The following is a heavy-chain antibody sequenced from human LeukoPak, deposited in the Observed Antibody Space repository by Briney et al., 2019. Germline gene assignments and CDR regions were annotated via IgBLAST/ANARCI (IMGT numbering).Heavy chain of an antibody. CDR3: AKGNNTISFNFDY. V-gene: IGHV3-43*02. D-gene: IGHD2-2*01. CDR1: GFTFCDFS. J-gene: IGHJ4*02. Sequence: GGSLRLSCTVSGFTFCDFSMHWVRQAPGKGLQWVGLVSGDGGVTHYPDSVKGRFTISRDNNQNSLYLQMNSLTVEDSAFYYCAKGNNTISFNFDYWGQGTLVTVSS. CDR2: VSGDGGVT.